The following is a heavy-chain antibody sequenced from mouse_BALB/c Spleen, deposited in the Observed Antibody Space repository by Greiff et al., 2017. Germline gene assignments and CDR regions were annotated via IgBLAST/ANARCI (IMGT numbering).Heavy chain of an antibody. J-gene: IGHJ3*01. CDR2: ILPGSGST. CDR3: ARGAY. CDR1: GYTFSSYW. Sequence: QVQLKESGAELMKPGASVKISCKATGYTFSSYWIEWVKQRPGHGLEWIGEILPGSGSTNYNEKFKGKATFTADISSNTAYMQLSSLTSEDSAVYYCARGAYWGQGTLVTVSA. V-gene: IGHV1-9*01.